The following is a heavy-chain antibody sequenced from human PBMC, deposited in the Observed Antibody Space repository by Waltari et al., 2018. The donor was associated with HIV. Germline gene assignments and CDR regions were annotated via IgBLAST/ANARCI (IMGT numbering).Heavy chain of an antibody. J-gene: IGHJ2*01. CDR3: ARKPRGVRVVVDYWYFDL. Sequence: EVQLVQCAAEGKKPGESLKISCKGSGLSISTYWIAWVRQMPGKGLEWMGIICPSYSDTRYSPSFQGHVTISADKSIDTAYLQWSSLKASDTAMYICARKPRGVRVVVDYWYFDLWGRGTLVNVSS. V-gene: IGHV5-51*01. CDR1: GLSISTYW. D-gene: IGHD3-10*01. CDR2: ICPSYSDT.